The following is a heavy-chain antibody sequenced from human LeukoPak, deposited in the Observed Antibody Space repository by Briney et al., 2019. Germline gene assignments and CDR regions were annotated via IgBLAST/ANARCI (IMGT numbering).Heavy chain of an antibody. CDR1: GDSISTYY. CDR2: IHYSGST. V-gene: IGHV4-59*08. D-gene: IGHD3-10*01. CDR3: ARRVSGSGFGESNWFDP. Sequence: SETLSLTCTVSGDSISTYYWNWIRQPPGKGLEWIGHIHYSGSTNYNPSPNSRVTISVDTSKSQFSLKLNSVTAADTAVYYCARRVSGSGFGESNWFDPWGQGTLVTVSS. J-gene: IGHJ5*02.